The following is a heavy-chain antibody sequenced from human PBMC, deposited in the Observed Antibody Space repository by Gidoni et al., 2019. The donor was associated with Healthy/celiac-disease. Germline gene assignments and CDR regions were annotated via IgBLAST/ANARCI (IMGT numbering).Heavy chain of an antibody. CDR1: GFTFSSYS. CDR3: ARGSDPRGLERAFDY. V-gene: IGHV3-21*01. D-gene: IGHD6-19*01. CDR2: ISSSSSYI. J-gene: IGHJ4*02. Sequence: EVQLVESGGGLVKPGGSLRLSCAASGFTFSSYSMNWVRQAPGKGLEWVSSISSSSSYIYYADSVKGRFTISRDNAKNSLYLQMNSLRAEDTAVYYCARGSDPRGLERAFDYWGQGTLVTVSS.